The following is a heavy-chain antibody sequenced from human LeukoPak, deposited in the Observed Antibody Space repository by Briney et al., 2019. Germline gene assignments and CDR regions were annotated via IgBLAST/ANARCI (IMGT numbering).Heavy chain of an antibody. CDR3: AVLGPGYYYYGMDV. V-gene: IGHV4-39*01. Sequence: SETLSLTCTASGGSISSSSYYWGWIRQPPGKGLEWIGSIYYSGSTYYNPSLKSRVTISVDTSKNQFSLKLSSVTAADTAVYYCAVLGPGYYYYGMDVWGQGTTVTVSS. J-gene: IGHJ6*02. CDR2: IYYSGST. CDR1: GGSISSSSYY. D-gene: IGHD1-26*01.